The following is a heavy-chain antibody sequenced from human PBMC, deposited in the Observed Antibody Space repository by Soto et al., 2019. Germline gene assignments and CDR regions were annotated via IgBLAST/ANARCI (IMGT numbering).Heavy chain of an antibody. J-gene: IGHJ3*02. D-gene: IGHD3-22*01. CDR3: ARDTYYYDSSDHFSADAFDI. V-gene: IGHV3-74*01. Sequence: EVQLVESGGGLVQPGGSLRLSCAASGFTSSSYWIHWVRQAPGKGLVWVSRISNDGSSTNYADSVKGRFTISRDNAKNTVYVQMTSLRAEDTAVYYCARDTYYYDSSDHFSADAFDIWGQGTMVTVSS. CDR1: GFTSSSYW. CDR2: ISNDGSST.